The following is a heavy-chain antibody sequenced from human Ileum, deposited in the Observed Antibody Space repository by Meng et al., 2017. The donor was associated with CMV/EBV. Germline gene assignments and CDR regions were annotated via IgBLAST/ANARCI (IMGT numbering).Heavy chain of an antibody. CDR1: GYTFTSYD. D-gene: IGHD2-2*01. V-gene: IGHV1-8*01. CDR3: ARPKGVPAANDAFDI. CDR2: MNPNSGNT. Sequence: ASVKVSCKASGYTFTSYDINWVRQATGQGLEWMGWMNPNSGNTGYAQKFQGRVTMTRNTSISTAYMELSSLRSEDTAVYYCARPKGVPAANDAFDIWCQGTMVTVSS. J-gene: IGHJ3*02.